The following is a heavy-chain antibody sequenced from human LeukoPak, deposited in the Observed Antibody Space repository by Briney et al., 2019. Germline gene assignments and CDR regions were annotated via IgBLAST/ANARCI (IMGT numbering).Heavy chain of an antibody. J-gene: IGHJ3*02. CDR1: GYTFTSYY. Sequence: GASVKVSCKASGYTFTSYYMHWVRQAPGQGLEWMGIINPSGGSTSYAQKFQGRVTMTRDTSTSTVYMELSSLRSEDTAVYYCALMDIVVVPAAMHDAFDIWGQGTMVTVSS. CDR3: ALMDIVVVPAAMHDAFDI. D-gene: IGHD2-2*03. V-gene: IGHV1-46*01. CDR2: INPSGGST.